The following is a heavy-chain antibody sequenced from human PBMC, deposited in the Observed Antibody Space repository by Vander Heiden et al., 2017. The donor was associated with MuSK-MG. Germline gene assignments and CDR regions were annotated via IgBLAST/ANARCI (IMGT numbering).Heavy chain of an antibody. J-gene: IGHJ4*02. Sequence: QVQLQESGPGLVKPSETLSLTCTVSGDSMSSSYWSWIRQPPGKGLEWIGYTYYSGTTNYNPSLKSRVTMSVDTSMNQLSLKLNSVTAADTAVYYCATTPPYLGHCSGGICYSLLVWGPGSLVTVSS. CDR3: ATTPPYLGHCSGGICYSLLV. V-gene: IGHV4-59*01. D-gene: IGHD2-15*01. CDR2: TYYSGTT. CDR1: GDSMSSSY.